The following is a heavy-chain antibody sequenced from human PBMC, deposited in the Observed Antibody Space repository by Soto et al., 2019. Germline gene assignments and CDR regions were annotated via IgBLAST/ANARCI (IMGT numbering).Heavy chain of an antibody. CDR1: GYTFTSYY. Sequence: ASVKVSCKASGYTFTSYYMHWVRQAPGQRLEWMGWISVGSGDKQFSQKFQGRVTMTSDTSTSTAYIELSSLRSEDTAVYYCARGAGAAIFDYWGQGTLVTVSS. CDR2: ISVGSGDK. J-gene: IGHJ4*02. D-gene: IGHD2-2*01. CDR3: ARGAGAAIFDY. V-gene: IGHV1-3*01.